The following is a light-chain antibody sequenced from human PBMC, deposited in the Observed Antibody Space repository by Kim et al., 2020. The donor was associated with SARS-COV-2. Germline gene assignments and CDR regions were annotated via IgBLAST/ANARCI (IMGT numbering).Light chain of an antibody. V-gene: IGLV1-47*01. CDR3: ASWHGDMTRV. CDR1: SSNIGNNF. Sequence: PGQRVTISCSGGSSNIGNNFVYWYQQLPGTAPKLLIYKNNQRPSGVPDRFSGSKSGTSASLAISGLRSEDEADYYCASWHGDMTRVFGTGTKVTVL. J-gene: IGLJ1*01. CDR2: KNN.